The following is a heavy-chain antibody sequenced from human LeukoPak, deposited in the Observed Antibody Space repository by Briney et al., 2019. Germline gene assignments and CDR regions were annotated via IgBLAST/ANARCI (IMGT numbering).Heavy chain of an antibody. D-gene: IGHD6-19*01. CDR1: GYSISSGYY. CDR3: ARRHFLWVAVAGEFDY. Sequence: SETPSLTCAVSGYSISSGYYWGWIRQPPGKGLEWIGSIYHSGSTYYNPSLKSRVTISVDTSKNQFSLKLSSVTVADTAVYYCARRHFLWVAVAGEFDYWGQGTLVTVSS. CDR2: IYHSGST. V-gene: IGHV4-38-2*01. J-gene: IGHJ4*02.